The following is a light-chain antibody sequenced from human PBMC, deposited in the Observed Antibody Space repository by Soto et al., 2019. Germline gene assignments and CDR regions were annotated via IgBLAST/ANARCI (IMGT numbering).Light chain of an antibody. CDR1: QSINIY. J-gene: IGKJ4*01. Sequence: DIQMTQSPSSLSASVGDSVTITCRASQSINIYLSWYQQKPGKAPKLLINVASTLQGGVPSRFSGSGSGTKFTPAISSLQPEDSATYYCQQSFRTPQTFGGGTRVEVK. CDR3: QQSFRTPQT. V-gene: IGKV1-39*01. CDR2: VAS.